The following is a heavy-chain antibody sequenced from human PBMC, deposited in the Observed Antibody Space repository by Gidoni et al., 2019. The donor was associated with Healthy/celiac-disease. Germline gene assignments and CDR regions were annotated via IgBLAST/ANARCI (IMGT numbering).Heavy chain of an antibody. J-gene: IGHJ4*02. CDR3: ARGVPVGATYYFDY. D-gene: IGHD1-26*01. V-gene: IGHV3-21*01. CDR2: ISSSSSYI. CDR1: GFTFSSYS. Sequence: EVQLVESGGGLVKPGGSLRLSCAASGFTFSSYSMNWVRQAPGKGLEWVSSISSSSSYIYYADSVKGRFTISRDNAKNSLYLQMNSLRAEDTAVYYCARGVPVGATYYFDYWGQGTLVTVSS.